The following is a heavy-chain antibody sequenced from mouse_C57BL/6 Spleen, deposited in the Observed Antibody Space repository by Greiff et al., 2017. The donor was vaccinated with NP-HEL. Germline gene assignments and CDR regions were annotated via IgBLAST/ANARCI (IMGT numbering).Heavy chain of an antibody. V-gene: IGHV1-84*01. CDR1: GYTFTDYY. CDR3: ARSGEESGYDDVAWFAY. D-gene: IGHD2-2*01. CDR2: IYPGSGNT. Sequence: HLVESGPELVKPGASVKISCKASGYTFTDYYINWVKQRPGQGLEWIGWIYPGSGNTKYNEKFKGKATLTVDTSSSTAYMQLSSLTSEDSAVYFCARSGEESGYDDVAWFAYWGQGTLVTVSA. J-gene: IGHJ3*01.